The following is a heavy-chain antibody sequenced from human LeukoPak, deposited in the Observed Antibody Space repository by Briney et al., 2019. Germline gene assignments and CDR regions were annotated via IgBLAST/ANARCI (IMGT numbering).Heavy chain of an antibody. CDR1: GYSISSGYY. D-gene: IGHD2-15*01. CDR2: IYHSGST. CDR3: ARAGYCSGGSFYYFDY. V-gene: IGHV4-38-2*01. Sequence: SETLSLTCAVSGYSISSGYYWGWIRQPPGKGLEWIGSIYHSGSTYYNPSLKSRVTISVDTSKNQFSLKLSSVTAADTAVYYCARAGYCSGGSFYYFDYWGQGTLVTVSS. J-gene: IGHJ4*02.